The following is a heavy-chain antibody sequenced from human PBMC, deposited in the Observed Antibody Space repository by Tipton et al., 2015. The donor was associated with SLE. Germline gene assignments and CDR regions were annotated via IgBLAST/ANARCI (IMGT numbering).Heavy chain of an antibody. CDR2: IDYSGST. V-gene: IGHV4-39*07. J-gene: IGHJ4*02. CDR3: ARGDRQITVFGD. CDR1: GSSISSSSYY. D-gene: IGHD3-3*01. Sequence: TLSLTCTVSGSSISSSSYYWAWSRQPPGKGLEWIGSIDYSGSTHYNPSLKSRVTISLDTSRHQFSLKLSSVTAADTAVDYCARGDRQITVFGDWGQGTLVIVSS.